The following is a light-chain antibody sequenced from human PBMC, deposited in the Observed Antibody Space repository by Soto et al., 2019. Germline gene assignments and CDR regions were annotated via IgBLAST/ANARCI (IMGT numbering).Light chain of an antibody. V-gene: IGKV1-39*01. CDR3: QQSYRTPIT. CDR2: AAS. Sequence: DIQMTQSPSSLSASVGERVTITCRASQSISSYLNWYQQKPGKAPKLLIYAASSLQSGVPSRFSGSGSGTDFTLTISSLQPEDFATYYCQQSYRTPITFGQGTRLENK. CDR1: QSISSY. J-gene: IGKJ5*01.